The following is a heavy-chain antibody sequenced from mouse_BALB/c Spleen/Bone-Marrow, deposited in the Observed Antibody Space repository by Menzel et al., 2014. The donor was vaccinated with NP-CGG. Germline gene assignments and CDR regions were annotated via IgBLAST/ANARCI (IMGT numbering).Heavy chain of an antibody. Sequence: LQQSGSELVRPGASVKLSCKASGYTFTSYWMHWVKQRPGQGLEWIGNICPGSGSTNYDEKFKSKATLTVDTSSSTGHMQLSSLTSEDSAVYYCTPRLRYWGQGTTITVSS. J-gene: IGHJ2*01. CDR1: GYTFTSYW. V-gene: IGHV1S22*01. CDR3: TPRLRY. D-gene: IGHD1-2*01. CDR2: ICPGSGST.